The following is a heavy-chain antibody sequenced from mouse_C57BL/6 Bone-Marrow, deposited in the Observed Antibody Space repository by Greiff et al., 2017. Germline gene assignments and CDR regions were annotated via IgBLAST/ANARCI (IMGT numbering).Heavy chain of an antibody. CDR3: VGYDYDGADY. CDR1: GFSFNTYA. J-gene: IGHJ4*01. CDR2: IRSKSNNYAT. V-gene: IGHV10-1*01. D-gene: IGHD2-4*01. Sequence: EVKVEESGGGLVQPKGSLKLSCAASGFSFNTYAMNWVRQAPGKGLEWVARIRSKSNNYATYYADSVKDRFTISRDDSESMLYLQMNNLKTEDTAMYYCVGYDYDGADYWGQGTSVTVSS.